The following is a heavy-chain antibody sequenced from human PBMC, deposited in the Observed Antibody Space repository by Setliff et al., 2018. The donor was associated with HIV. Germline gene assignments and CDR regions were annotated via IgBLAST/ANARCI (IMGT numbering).Heavy chain of an antibody. CDR2: MNPNSGNT. CDR3: ARDYLHVFDI. V-gene: IGHV1-8*02. CDR1: GYTFTSYD. Sequence: GASVKVSCKASGYTFTSYDINWVRQATGQGLEWMGWMNPNSGNTGYAQKFQGRVTMTRDTSISTAYMELSGLTSDDSAVYYCARDYLHVFDIWGQGTMVTVSS. D-gene: IGHD3-10*01. J-gene: IGHJ3*02.